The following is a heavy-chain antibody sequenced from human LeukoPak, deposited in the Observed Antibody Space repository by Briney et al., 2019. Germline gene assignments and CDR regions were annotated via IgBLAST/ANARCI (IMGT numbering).Heavy chain of an antibody. CDR1: GFTFSTFA. J-gene: IGHJ4*02. CDR2: IFPSGGEI. V-gene: IGHV3-23*01. Sequence: GGSLRLSCAASGFTFSTFAMIWVRQPPGKGLEWVSSIFPSGGEIHYADSVRGRFTISRDNSKSTLSLQMNSLRAEDTAVYYCARYTSGGSCLDYWGQGTLVTVSS. D-gene: IGHD2-15*01. CDR3: ARYTSGGSCLDY.